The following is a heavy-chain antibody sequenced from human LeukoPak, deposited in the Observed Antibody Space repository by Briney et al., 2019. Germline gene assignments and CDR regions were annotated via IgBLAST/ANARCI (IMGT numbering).Heavy chain of an antibody. CDR3: AGGIPLDP. D-gene: IGHD2-21*01. J-gene: IGHJ5*02. V-gene: IGHV4-34*01. CDR1: GGSFSGYY. Sequence: SETLSLTCAVYGGSFSGYYWSWIRQPPGKGLEWIGEINHSGSTNYNPSLKSRVTISVDTSKNQFSLKLSSVTAADTAVYYCAGGIPLDPWGQGTLVTVSS. CDR2: INHSGST.